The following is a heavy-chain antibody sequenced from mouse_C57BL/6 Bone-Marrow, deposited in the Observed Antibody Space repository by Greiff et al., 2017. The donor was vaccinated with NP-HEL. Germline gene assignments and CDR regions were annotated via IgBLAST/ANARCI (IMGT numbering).Heavy chain of an antibody. D-gene: IGHD4-1*01. J-gene: IGHJ3*01. CDR3: ARWEIPRGFAY. Sequence: VQLVESGAELVRPGPSVKMSCKASGYTFTNYWIGWAKPRPGHGLEWIGDIYPGGGYTHSHEQFKGKATRTADKSSSTAYMQCSSLTSEDSAIYYGARWEIPRGFAYWGQGTLVTVSA. CDR1: GYTFTNYW. CDR2: IYPGGGYT. V-gene: IGHV1-63*01.